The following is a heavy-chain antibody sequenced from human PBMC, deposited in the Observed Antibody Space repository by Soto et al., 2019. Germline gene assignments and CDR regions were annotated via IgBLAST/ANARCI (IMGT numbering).Heavy chain of an antibody. Sequence: EVQLVESGGGLVQPGRSLRLSCAASGFTFDDYAMHWVRQAPGKGLEWVSGISWNSGSIGYADSVKGRFTISRDNAKNSLYLQMNSLRAEDTALYYCAKGVGRGYSGYERVVPFDYWGQGTLVTVSS. CDR1: GFTFDDYA. CDR2: ISWNSGSI. V-gene: IGHV3-9*01. J-gene: IGHJ4*02. D-gene: IGHD5-12*01. CDR3: AKGVGRGYSGYERVVPFDY.